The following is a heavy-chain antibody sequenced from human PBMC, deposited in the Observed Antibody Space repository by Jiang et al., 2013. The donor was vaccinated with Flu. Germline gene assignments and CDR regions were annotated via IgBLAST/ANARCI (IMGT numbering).Heavy chain of an antibody. J-gene: IGHJ6*04. CDR1: GGTFSSYA. CDR2: IIPILGIA. CDR3: ARSLTYYYDSSPDV. V-gene: IGHV1-69*04. Sequence: SGAEVKKPGSSVKVSCKASGGTFSSYAISWVRQAPGQGLEWMGRIIPILGIANYAQKFQGRVTITADKSTSTAYMELSSLRSEDTAVYYCARSLTYYYDSSPDVWGKGTNGHRLL. D-gene: IGHD3-22*01.